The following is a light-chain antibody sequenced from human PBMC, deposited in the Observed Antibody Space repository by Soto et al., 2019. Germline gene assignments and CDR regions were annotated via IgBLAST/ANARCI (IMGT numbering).Light chain of an antibody. Sequence: QSVLTQPPSASGSPGQSVTLSCAGTSSYVGGYNYVSWYQHHPGKAPKLIIYEVYKRPSGVPDRFSGSKSGNTAALTVSGLQAEDEADYYCSSYVGTNSYVFGTGTKVTV. V-gene: IGLV2-8*01. CDR1: SSYVGGYNY. CDR3: SSYVGTNSYV. CDR2: EVY. J-gene: IGLJ1*01.